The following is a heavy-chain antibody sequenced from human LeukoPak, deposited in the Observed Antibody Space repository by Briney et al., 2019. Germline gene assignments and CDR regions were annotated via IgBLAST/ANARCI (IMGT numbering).Heavy chain of an antibody. CDR2: LSGVGDRT. Sequence: GGSLRLSCAASGFTFSNYDMRWVRQAPGKGLEWVSALSGVGDRTYYADSVKGRFTISRDNSKNTLYLQMNSLRAEDTAVYYCARARHDYGDYVLPTWGQGTLVTVSS. D-gene: IGHD4-17*01. V-gene: IGHV3-23*01. CDR1: GFTFSNYD. J-gene: IGHJ4*02. CDR3: ARARHDYGDYVLPT.